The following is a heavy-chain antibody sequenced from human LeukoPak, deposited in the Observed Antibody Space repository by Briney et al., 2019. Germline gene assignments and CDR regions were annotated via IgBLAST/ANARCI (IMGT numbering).Heavy chain of an antibody. D-gene: IGHD5-24*01. CDR1: GSSIGTYS. Sequence: SETLSLTCTVSGSSIGTYSWSWIRQPPGKRLEWIGYIYITGTTHYNPSLKSRVTMSLDTSKNQFSLRLGSVTAADTAVFYCARHRAEMATITDDAFDMWGQGTMVTVSS. CDR3: ARHRAEMATITDDAFDM. CDR2: IYITGTT. J-gene: IGHJ3*02. V-gene: IGHV4-4*09.